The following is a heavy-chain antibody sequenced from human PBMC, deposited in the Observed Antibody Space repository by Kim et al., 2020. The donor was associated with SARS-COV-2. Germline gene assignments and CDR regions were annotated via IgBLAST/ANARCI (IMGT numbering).Heavy chain of an antibody. Sequence: SETLSLTCTVSGGSISSYYWSWIRQPPGKGLEWIGYIYYSGSTNYNPSLKSRVTISVDTSKNQFSLKLSSVTAADTAVYYCARGADKGTSGYYDFWSGYYEYFDYWGQGTLVTVSS. J-gene: IGHJ4*02. D-gene: IGHD3-3*01. CDR1: GGSISSYY. V-gene: IGHV4-59*13. CDR3: ARGADKGTSGYYDFWSGYYEYFDY. CDR2: IYYSGST.